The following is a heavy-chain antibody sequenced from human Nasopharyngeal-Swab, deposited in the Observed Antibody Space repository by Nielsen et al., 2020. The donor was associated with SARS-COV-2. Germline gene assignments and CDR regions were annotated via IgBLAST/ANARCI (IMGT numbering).Heavy chain of an antibody. J-gene: IGHJ4*02. V-gene: IGHV3-15*01. D-gene: IGHD3-10*02. CDR3: TTMFREDY. Sequence: GGSLRLSCAASGFTFSNAWMSWVRQAPGKGLEWVGRIKSKTDGRTTDYAAPVKGRFTISRDDSKNTLYLQMNSLKTEDTAVYYCTTMFREDYWGQGTLVTVSS. CDR1: GFTFSNAW. CDR2: IKSKTDGRTT.